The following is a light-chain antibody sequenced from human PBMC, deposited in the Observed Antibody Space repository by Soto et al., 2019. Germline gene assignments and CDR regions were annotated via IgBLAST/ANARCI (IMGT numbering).Light chain of an antibody. J-gene: IGKJ1*01. CDR3: QQYNDWWT. CDR2: GAD. CDR1: QSVSSN. Sequence: ETVMTQSPATLSVSPGERVTLSCRASQSVSSNLAWYQQKPGQAPRLLIYGADTRATGVPARFSGSGSGTEVTLTISSLQSEDFAVYYCQQYNDWWTFGHGTKVEI. V-gene: IGKV3-15*01.